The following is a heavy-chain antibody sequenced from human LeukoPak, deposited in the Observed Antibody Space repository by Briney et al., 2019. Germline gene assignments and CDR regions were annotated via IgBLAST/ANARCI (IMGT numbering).Heavy chain of an antibody. J-gene: IGHJ3*02. Sequence: GGSLRLSCAASGFTFSNFAMAWVRQVPEKGLEWVSFIRGGGAGAHYADSVRGRFTISRDNSKNTLYLEMNSLRADDTAVYYCAKASYSYGYDAFDIWGQGTKVTVSS. V-gene: IGHV3-23*01. CDR2: IRGGGAGA. D-gene: IGHD3-16*01. CDR3: AKASYSYGYDAFDI. CDR1: GFTFSNFA.